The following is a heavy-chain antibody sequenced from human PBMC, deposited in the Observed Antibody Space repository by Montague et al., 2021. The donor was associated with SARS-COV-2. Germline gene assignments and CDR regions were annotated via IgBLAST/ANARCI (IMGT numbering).Heavy chain of an antibody. J-gene: IGHJ5*02. D-gene: IGHD1-20*01. V-gene: IGHV4-59*13. CDR1: GGSISSYC. CDR2: IFLCGIT. CDR3: ARTEYNWNDWFDP. Sequence: SETLSLTCSVSGGSISSYCWSWIRLSPGKGLEWIGYIFLCGITDYNPSLKSRGTISVDMSKNQFSLQLNSVTAADSAVYYCARTEYNWNDWFDPWGQGTLVTVSS.